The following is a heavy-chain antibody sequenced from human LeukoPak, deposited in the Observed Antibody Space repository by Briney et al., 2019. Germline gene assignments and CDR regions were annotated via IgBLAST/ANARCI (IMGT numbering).Heavy chain of an antibody. CDR1: GGAISSYY. V-gene: IGHV4-59*01. Sequence: SETLSLTCTVSGGAISSYYWSWIRQPPGKGQEWIGYIYYSGSTNYNPSLKSRVTISVDTSKNQFSLKLSSVTAADTAVYYCARDAVRGSQSAFDIWGQGTMVTVSS. CDR3: ARDAVRGSQSAFDI. J-gene: IGHJ3*02. CDR2: IYYSGST. D-gene: IGHD3-10*01.